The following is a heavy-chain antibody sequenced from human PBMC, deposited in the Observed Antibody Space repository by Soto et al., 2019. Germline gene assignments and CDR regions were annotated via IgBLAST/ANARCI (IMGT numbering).Heavy chain of an antibody. D-gene: IGHD3-22*01. V-gene: IGHV3-72*01. CDR3: TTDRTPYYYDSSGYYYFDF. CDR1: GFTFSDHY. J-gene: IGHJ4*02. CDR2: IRNKANSYTT. Sequence: GGSLRLSCAASGFTFSDHYMDWVRQAPGKGLEWVGRIRNKANSYTTEYTASEKGRFTISRDDSKKKVYLQMNSLKTEDTALYYCTTDRTPYYYDSSGYYYFDFWGQGTLVTVSS.